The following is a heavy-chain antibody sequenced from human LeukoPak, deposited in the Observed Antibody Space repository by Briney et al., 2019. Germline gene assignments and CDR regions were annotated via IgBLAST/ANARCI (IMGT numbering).Heavy chain of an antibody. CDR1: GFTFSSCG. CDR2: VSGGGDFT. V-gene: IGHV3-23*01. J-gene: IGHJ5*02. CDR3: ARSFKTCNFENSSHS. D-gene: IGHD3-22*01. Sequence: PGGSLRLSCAASGFTFSSCGMSWVRQAPGKGLEWVSVVSGGGDFTAYAGSVKGRFTISRDNSKNTVYLQMNSLRAEDTAVYYCARSFKTCNFENSSHSWGQGTLVTVSS.